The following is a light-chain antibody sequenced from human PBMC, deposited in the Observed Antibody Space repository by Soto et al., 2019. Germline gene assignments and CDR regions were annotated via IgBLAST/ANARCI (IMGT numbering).Light chain of an antibody. CDR1: QSLLHSDGKTY. Sequence: DIVMTQTPLSLSVTPGQPSSISCKSSQSLLHSDGKTYLYWYLQKPGQSPQLLIYDASNLESGVPSRFSGSGSGTEFTLTISSLQPDDFATYYCQQYSSYWTFGQGTKVDIK. CDR3: QQYSSYWT. CDR2: DAS. J-gene: IGKJ1*01. V-gene: IGKV2D-29*02.